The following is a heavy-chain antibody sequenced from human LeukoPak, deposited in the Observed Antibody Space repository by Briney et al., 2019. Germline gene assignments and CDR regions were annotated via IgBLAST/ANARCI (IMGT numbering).Heavy chain of an antibody. Sequence: PGGSLRLSCTASGFILSDSGFDWVHQAPGKGLEGVAFLRYDGRSKYYIDAVKGRFTISRDNSKNTVYLQMDSLRPEDTAVYYCAIGVNYAFDDWGQGTLVTVSS. D-gene: IGHD1-7*01. CDR2: LRYDGRSK. J-gene: IGHJ4*02. CDR3: AIGVNYAFDD. CDR1: GFILSDSG. V-gene: IGHV3-30*02.